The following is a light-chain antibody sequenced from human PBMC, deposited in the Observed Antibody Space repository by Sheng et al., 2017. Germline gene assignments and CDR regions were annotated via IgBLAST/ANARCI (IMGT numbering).Light chain of an antibody. CDR3: QAWDSSTGE. CDR2: QDT. CDR1: KLGEKY. V-gene: IGLV3-1*01. J-gene: IGLJ2*01. Sequence: SYDLTQPPSVSVSPGQTASITCSGDKLGEKYSCWYQQKPGQSPVLVIYQDTKRPSGIPERFSGSNSGNTATLTISGTQAMDEADYYCQAWDSSTGEFGGGTEADRP.